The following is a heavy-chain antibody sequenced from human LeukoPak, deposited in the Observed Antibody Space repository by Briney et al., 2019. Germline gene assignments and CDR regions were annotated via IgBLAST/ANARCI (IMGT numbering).Heavy chain of an antibody. CDR1: GGSISSSSYY. J-gene: IGHJ6*02. V-gene: IGHV4-39*01. Sequence: ASETLSLTCTVSGGSISSSSYYWGWIRQPPGKGLEWIGSIYYSGSTYYNPSLKSRVTISVGTSKNQFSLKLSSVTAADTAVYYCARHPGSGSYVLPAKYYYYYYGMDVWGQGTTVTVSS. CDR3: ARHPGSGSYVLPAKYYYYYYGMDV. CDR2: IYYSGST. D-gene: IGHD3-10*01.